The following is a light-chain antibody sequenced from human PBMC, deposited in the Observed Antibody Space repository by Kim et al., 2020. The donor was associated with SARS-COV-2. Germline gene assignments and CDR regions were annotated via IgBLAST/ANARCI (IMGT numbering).Light chain of an antibody. V-gene: IGKV3-20*01. CDR3: QQSGSSPPIT. J-gene: IGKJ5*01. CDR2: GVS. CDR1: QSVSSSY. Sequence: EIVLTQSPGTLSLSPGERATLSCRASQSVSSSYLAWYQQRPGQAPRLLIYGVSSRAPGIPDRFSGSGSGTDFTLTISRLEPEDFAVYYCQQSGSSPPITFGQGTRLEIK.